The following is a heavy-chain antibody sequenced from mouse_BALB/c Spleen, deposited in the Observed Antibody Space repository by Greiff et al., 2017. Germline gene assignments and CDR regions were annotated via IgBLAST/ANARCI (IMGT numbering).Heavy chain of an antibody. Sequence: EVQVVESGGGLVKPGGSLKLSCAASGFTFSSYAMSWVRQTPQKRLEWVASISSGGSTYYPDSVKGRFTISRDNARNILYLQMSSLRSEDTAMYYCARGGLRPLAYWGQGTLVTVSA. V-gene: IGHV5-6-5*01. D-gene: IGHD2-4*01. CDR1: GFTFSSYA. CDR2: ISSGGST. J-gene: IGHJ3*01. CDR3: ARGGLRPLAY.